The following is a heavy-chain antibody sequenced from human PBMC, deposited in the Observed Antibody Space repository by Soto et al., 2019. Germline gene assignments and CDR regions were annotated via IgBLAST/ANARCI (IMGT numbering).Heavy chain of an antibody. J-gene: IGHJ5*02. CDR1: GGTFSSYT. Sequence: SVKVSCKASGGTFSSYTISWVRQAPGQGLEWMGRIIPILGIANYAQKFQGRVTITADKSTSTAYMELSSLRSEDTAVYYCARESGGYDFDWFDPWGQGTLVTVSS. D-gene: IGHD3-3*01. CDR2: IIPILGIA. CDR3: ARESGGYDFDWFDP. V-gene: IGHV1-69*04.